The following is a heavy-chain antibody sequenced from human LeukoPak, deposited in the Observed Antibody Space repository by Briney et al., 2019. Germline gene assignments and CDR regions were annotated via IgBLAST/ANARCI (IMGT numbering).Heavy chain of an antibody. V-gene: IGHV4-59*12. CDR3: ARGNGAVAVLDFDY. D-gene: IGHD6-19*01. CDR2: IYYSGST. J-gene: IGHJ4*02. Sequence: SETLSLTCTVSGGSISSYYWSWIRQPPGKGLEWIGYIYYSGSTNYNPSLKSRVTISVDTSKNQFSLKLSSVTAADTAVYYCARGNGAVAVLDFDYWGQGTLVTVSS. CDR1: GGSISSYY.